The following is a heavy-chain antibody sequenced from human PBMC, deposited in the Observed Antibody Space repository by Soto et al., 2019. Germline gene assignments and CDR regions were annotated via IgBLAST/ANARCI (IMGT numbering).Heavy chain of an antibody. Sequence: QITLNESGPTLVKPTETLTLTCTFSGFSLSTSGVGVGWIRQSPGKAPEWLALIYWDDEKLYSASLKSRLTISKDHSKNQVVLKMANLDPADTATYHCAHRVLRTVFGLVTTTAIYFDFWGQGTPVAVSS. CDR2: IYWDDEK. CDR3: AHRVLRTVFGLVTTTAIYFDF. D-gene: IGHD3-3*01. J-gene: IGHJ4*02. CDR1: GFSLSTSGVG. V-gene: IGHV2-5*02.